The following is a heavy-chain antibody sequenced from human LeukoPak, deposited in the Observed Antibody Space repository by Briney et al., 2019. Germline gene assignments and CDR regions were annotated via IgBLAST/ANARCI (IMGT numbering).Heavy chain of an antibody. CDR2: IYTSGST. J-gene: IGHJ4*02. V-gene: IGHV4-59*08. D-gene: IGHD5-18*01. Sequence: SETLSLTCTVSGGYMTSNYWSWMRQPPGKGLEWCGYIYTSGSTNYTPSLKSRVTISLDTSKNQFSLKLSSVTAADTAVYYCARHAGLSYGFDYWGQGTLVTVFS. CDR1: GGYMTSNY. CDR3: ARHAGLSYGFDY.